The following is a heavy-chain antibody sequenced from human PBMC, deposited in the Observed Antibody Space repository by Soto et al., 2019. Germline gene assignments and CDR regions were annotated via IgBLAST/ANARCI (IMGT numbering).Heavy chain of an antibody. CDR2: ISGSGGST. CDR3: AKCDSSGWYRNWFDP. V-gene: IGHV3-23*01. Sequence: GGSLRLSCAASGFTFSSYAMSWVRQAPGKGLEWVSAISGSGGSTYYADSVKGRFTISRDNSKNTLYLQMNSLRAEDTAVYYCAKCDSSGWYRNWFDPWGQGTLVTVSS. CDR1: GFTFSSYA. J-gene: IGHJ5*02. D-gene: IGHD6-19*01.